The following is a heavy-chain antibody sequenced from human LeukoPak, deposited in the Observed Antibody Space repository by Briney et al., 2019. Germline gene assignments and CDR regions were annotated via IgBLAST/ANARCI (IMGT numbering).Heavy chain of an antibody. CDR2: IIPILGIA. V-gene: IGHV1-69*04. Sequence: SVKVSCKASGYTFTSYGISWVRQAPGQGHEWMGRIIPILGIANYAQKFQGRVTITADKSTSTAYMELSSLRSEDTAVYYCARDPHGRELLIWGQGTLVTVSS. D-gene: IGHD1-26*01. CDR3: ARDPHGRELLI. CDR1: GYTFTSYG. J-gene: IGHJ4*02.